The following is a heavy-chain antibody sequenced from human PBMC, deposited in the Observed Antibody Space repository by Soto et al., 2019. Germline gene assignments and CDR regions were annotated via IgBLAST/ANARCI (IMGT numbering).Heavy chain of an antibody. CDR2: IYSGGST. J-gene: IGHJ4*02. CDR1: GFTVSSNY. Sequence: EVQLVVSGGGLVQPGGSLRLSCAASGFTVSSNYMNWVRQAPGKGLEWVSVIYSGGSTFYADSVKGRFTISRHNSKNTLYLQMNSLRAEDTAVYYCARDWNGVLDCWGQGTLVTVSS. CDR3: ARDWNGVLDC. D-gene: IGHD1-1*01. V-gene: IGHV3-53*04.